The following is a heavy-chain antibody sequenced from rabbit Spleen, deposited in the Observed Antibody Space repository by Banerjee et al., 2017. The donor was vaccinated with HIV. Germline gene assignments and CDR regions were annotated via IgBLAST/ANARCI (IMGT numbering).Heavy chain of an antibody. CDR2: IDPIFGST. CDR3: ARDLAGVIGWNFYL. CDR1: GFTLSSYYM. V-gene: IGHV1S45*01. D-gene: IGHD4-1*01. Sequence: QEQLKESGGGLVQPGGSLKLSCKASGFTLSSYYMNWVRQAPGKGLEWIGYIDPIFGSTYYASWAKGRFTISRTSSTTVTLQMTSLTAADTATHFCARDLAGVIGWNFYLWGPGTL. J-gene: IGHJ4*01.